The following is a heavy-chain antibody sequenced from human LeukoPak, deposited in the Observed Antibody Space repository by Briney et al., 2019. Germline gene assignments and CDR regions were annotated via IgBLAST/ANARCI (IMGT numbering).Heavy chain of an antibody. J-gene: IGHJ6*02. CDR3: ARDISYYYYGMDV. V-gene: IGHV3-66*01. CDR2: IYSGGST. Sequence: GGSLRLSRAASGFTVSSNYMSWVRQAPGKGLEWVSVIYSGGSTYYADSVKGRFTISRDNSKNTLYLQMNSLRAEDTAVYYCARDISYYYYGMDVWGQGTTVTVSS. CDR1: GFTVSSNY.